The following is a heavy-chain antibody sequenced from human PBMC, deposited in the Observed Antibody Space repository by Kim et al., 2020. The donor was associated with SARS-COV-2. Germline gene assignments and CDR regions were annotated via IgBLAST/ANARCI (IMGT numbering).Heavy chain of an antibody. CDR2: VYWDDKK. V-gene: IGHV2-5*02. CDR3: ARSLGWLTNDY. D-gene: IGHD6-19*01. Sequence: QPPGKAPEWLALVYWDDKKRYSPSLKNRLTISRDTSKNQVVLTVTNLGPEDTATYYCARSLGWLTNDYWGQGTLVTVSS. J-gene: IGHJ4*02.